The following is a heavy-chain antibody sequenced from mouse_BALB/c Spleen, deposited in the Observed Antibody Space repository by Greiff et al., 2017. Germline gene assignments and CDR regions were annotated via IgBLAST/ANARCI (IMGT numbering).Heavy chain of an antibody. V-gene: IGHV2-9*02. D-gene: IGHD1-1*01. J-gene: IGHJ4*01. Sequence: VQLQESGPGLVAPSQSLSITCTVSGFSLTSYGVHWVRQPPGKGLEWLGVIWAGGSTNYNSALMSRLSISKDNSKSQVFLKMNSLQTDDTAMYYCASYYYYGSSSHYYAMDYWGQGTSVTVSS. CDR1: GFSLTSYG. CDR2: IWAGGST. CDR3: ASYYYYGSSSHYYAMDY.